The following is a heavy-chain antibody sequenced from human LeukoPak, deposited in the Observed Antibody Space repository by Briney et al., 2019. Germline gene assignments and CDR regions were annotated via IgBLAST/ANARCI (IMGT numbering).Heavy chain of an antibody. D-gene: IGHD3-9*01. CDR3: TRDPTTPTYYDILTGSNWFDP. Sequence: ASVKVSCKASGYTFTSYYMHWVRQAPGQGLEWMGIINPSGGSTSYAQKFQGRVTMTRDMSTSTVYMELSSLRSEDTAVHYCTRDPTTPTYYDILTGSNWFDPWGQGTLVTVSS. J-gene: IGHJ5*02. V-gene: IGHV1-46*01. CDR2: INPSGGST. CDR1: GYTFTSYY.